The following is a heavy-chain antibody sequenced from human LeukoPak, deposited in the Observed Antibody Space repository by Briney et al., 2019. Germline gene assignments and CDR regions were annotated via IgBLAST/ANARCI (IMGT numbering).Heavy chain of an antibody. D-gene: IGHD3-9*01. CDR3: ARGDPLRYFDWLLSNLYYFDY. CDR2: INTNTGNP. Sequence: ASVKVSCKASGYTFTSYAMNWVRQAPGQGLEWMGWINTNTGNPTYAQGFTGRFVFSLDTSVSTAYLQISSLKAEDTAVYYCARGDPLRYFDWLLSNLYYFDYWGQGTLVTVSS. J-gene: IGHJ4*02. CDR1: GYTFTSYA. V-gene: IGHV7-4-1*02.